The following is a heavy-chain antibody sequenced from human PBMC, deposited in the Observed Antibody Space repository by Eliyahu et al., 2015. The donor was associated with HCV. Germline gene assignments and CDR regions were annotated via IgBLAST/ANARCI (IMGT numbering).Heavy chain of an antibody. D-gene: IGHD3-22*01. V-gene: IGHV4-39*01. CDR1: GGSISSXSYY. CDR3: ARRYYDSSELDY. Sequence: QLQLQESGPGLVKPSETLSLTCTVSGGSISSXSYYXGWXRQPPGKGLEWIGSIYYSGSTYYNPSXKSRVTISVDTSKNQFSLKLSSVTAADTAVYYCARRYYDSSELDYWGQGTLVTVSS. CDR2: IYYSGST. J-gene: IGHJ4*02.